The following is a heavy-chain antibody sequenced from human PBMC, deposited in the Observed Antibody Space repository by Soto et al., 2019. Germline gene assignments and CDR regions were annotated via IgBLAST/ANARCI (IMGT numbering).Heavy chain of an antibody. D-gene: IGHD3-22*01. CDR3: ARDFYDSVGYTWFDS. CDR1: GDTSTSYY. V-gene: IGHV4-59*01. Sequence: PETLSLTCTVSGDTSTSYYWGWIRQAPGKGLEWIGHIHNSGTSTRNPSLNGRVTISIDMSKKQFSLKLTSLTSADTAVYYCARDFYDSVGYTWFDSWSQGTLVTVSS. CDR2: IHNSGTS. J-gene: IGHJ5*01.